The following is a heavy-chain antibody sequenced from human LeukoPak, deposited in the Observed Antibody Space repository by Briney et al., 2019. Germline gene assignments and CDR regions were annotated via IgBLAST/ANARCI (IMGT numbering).Heavy chain of an antibody. CDR3: AKARTPYNSGFDY. J-gene: IGHJ4*02. V-gene: IGHV3-23*01. D-gene: IGHD6-19*01. CDR1: GFTFTDYA. Sequence: GGSFRLSCAASGFTFTDYAMGWVRQAPGQGLEWASTISASGSTTYCADSVRGRFTISRDNSKNTLSLQMSSLRAEDTAVYYCAKARTPYNSGFDYWGQGTLVAVSS. CDR2: ISASGSTT.